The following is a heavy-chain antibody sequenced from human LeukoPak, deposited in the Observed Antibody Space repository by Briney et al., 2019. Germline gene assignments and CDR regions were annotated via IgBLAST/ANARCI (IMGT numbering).Heavy chain of an antibody. V-gene: IGHV3-30*18. D-gene: IGHD6-19*01. CDR2: ISYDGSNK. Sequence: GRSLRLSCAASGFTFSSYGMNWVRQAPGKGLEWVSHISYDGSNKYYADSVKGRFTISRDNSKNTLYLQMNSLRAEDTAVYYCAKKISITVAGSLDYWGQGTLVTVSS. J-gene: IGHJ4*02. CDR1: GFTFSSYG. CDR3: AKKISITVAGSLDY.